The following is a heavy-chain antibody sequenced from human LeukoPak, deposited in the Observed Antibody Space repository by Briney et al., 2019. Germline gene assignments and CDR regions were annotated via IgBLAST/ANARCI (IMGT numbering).Heavy chain of an antibody. CDR3: ARGNDIWSGYHPYFDN. CDR2: IYYSGRT. CDR1: GGSITFSY. V-gene: IGHV4-59*01. D-gene: IGHD3-3*01. Sequence: SETLSLTCSVSGGSITFSYWTWARQPPGKGLEYIGYIYYSGRTNYNPSLESRVTISLDSSKSQFSLNLNSMTAADTAMYYCARGNDIWSGYHPYFDNWGQGTLVTVSS. J-gene: IGHJ4*02.